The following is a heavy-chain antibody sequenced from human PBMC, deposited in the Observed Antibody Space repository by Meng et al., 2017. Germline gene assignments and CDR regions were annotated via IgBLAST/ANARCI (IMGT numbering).Heavy chain of an antibody. V-gene: IGHV4-34*01. J-gene: IGHJ4*02. CDR1: GGSFSGYY. D-gene: IGHD3-22*01. CDR3: ARGLPPYYDSMRGNFDY. CDR2: INHSGST. Sequence: SETLSLTCAVYGGSFSGYYLSWIRQPPGKGLEWIGEINHSGSTNYNPSLKSRVTILVDTSKNQFSLKLSSFIAADTAVYYCARGLPPYYDSMRGNFDYWGQGTLVTVSS.